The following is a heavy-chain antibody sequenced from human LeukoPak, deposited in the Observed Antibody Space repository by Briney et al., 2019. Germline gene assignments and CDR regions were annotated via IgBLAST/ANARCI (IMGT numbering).Heavy chain of an antibody. D-gene: IGHD7-27*01. CDR1: GGSINNYY. V-gene: IGHV4-59*08. CDR2: IYYGGST. J-gene: IGHJ2*01. CDR3: ARHSGVYWYFDL. Sequence: SETLSLTCTVSGGSINNYYWSWIRQPPGKGLEWIGYIYYGGSTNYNPSLKSRVTISVDTSKNQFSLKLTSVTAADTAVYYCARHSGVYWYFDLWGRGTLVTVSS.